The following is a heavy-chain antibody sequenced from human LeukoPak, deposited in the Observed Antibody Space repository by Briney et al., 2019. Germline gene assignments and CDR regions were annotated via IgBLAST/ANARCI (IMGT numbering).Heavy chain of an antibody. V-gene: IGHV4-34*01. CDR2: INHSGST. CDR3: AREGTMVRGVIGY. CDR1: GGSFSGYY. Sequence: SETLSLTCAVYGGSFSGYYWSWIRQPPGKGLEWIGEINHSGSTNYNPSLKSRVTISVDTSKNQFSLKLSSVTAADTAVYCCAREGTMVRGVIGYWGQGTLVTVSS. D-gene: IGHD3-10*01. J-gene: IGHJ4*02.